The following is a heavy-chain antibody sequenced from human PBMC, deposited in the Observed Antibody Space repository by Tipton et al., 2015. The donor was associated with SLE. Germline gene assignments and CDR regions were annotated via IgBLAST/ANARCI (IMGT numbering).Heavy chain of an antibody. CDR1: GFTFDDYA. Sequence: GSLRLSCAASGFTFDDYAMHWVRQAPGKGLEWVSAISGSGGSTYYADSVKGRFTISRDNSKNTLYLQMNSLRAEDTAVYYCAKDYYYGSGSIFDPWGQGTLVTVSS. CDR2: ISGSGGST. D-gene: IGHD3-10*01. CDR3: AKDYYYGSGSIFDP. V-gene: IGHV3-23*01. J-gene: IGHJ5*02.